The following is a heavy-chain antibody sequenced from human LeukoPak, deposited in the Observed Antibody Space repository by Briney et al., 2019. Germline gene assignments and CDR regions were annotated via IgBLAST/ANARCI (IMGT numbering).Heavy chain of an antibody. CDR2: INHSGST. V-gene: IGHV4-34*01. J-gene: IGHJ6*03. CDR1: GGSFSGYF. CDR3: ARIRTVATRFFYYYMDV. D-gene: IGHD5-12*01. Sequence: SETLSLTCAVYGGSFSGYFWSWIRQPPGKGLEWIGEINHSGSTNYNPSLKSRVTISVDTSNNQFSLKLSSVTAADTAVYYCARIRTVATRFFYYYMDVWGKGTTVTVSS.